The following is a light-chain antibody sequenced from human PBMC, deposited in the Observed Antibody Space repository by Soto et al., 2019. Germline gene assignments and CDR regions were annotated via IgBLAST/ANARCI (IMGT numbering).Light chain of an antibody. CDR1: SSSIGAGYD. J-gene: IGLJ3*02. V-gene: IGLV1-40*01. CDR3: QSYDSSLSAWV. Sequence: QSVLTQPPSVSGAPGQRVTISCTASSSSIGAGYDVHWYQQLPGTAPKLLIYGNTNRPSGVPDRFSGSKSGTSASLAITGLQAEDEADYYCQSYDSSLSAWVFGGGTKVTVL. CDR2: GNT.